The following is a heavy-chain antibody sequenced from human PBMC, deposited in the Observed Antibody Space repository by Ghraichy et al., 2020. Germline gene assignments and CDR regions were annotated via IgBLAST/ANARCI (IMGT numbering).Heavy chain of an antibody. CDR1: GFTFSSYA. J-gene: IGHJ5*02. CDR2: ISGSGGST. CDR3: AKDSSGWYGGWFDP. Sequence: GGSLRLSCAASGFTFSSYAMSWVRQAPGKGLEWVSAISGSGGSTYYADSVKGRFTISRDNSKNTLYLQMNSLRAEDTAIYYCAKDSSGWYGGWFDPWGQGTLVTVSS. D-gene: IGHD6-19*01. V-gene: IGHV3-23*01.